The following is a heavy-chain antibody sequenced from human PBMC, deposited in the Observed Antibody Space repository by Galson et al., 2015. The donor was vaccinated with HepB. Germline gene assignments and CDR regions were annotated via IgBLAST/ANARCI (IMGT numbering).Heavy chain of an antibody. CDR1: GFTFTSYA. V-gene: IGHV3-30*10. D-gene: IGHD5-24*01. CDR3: ASDLRDGNNLDYFGMDV. Sequence: SLRLSCAASGFTFTSYALHWVRQAPGKGLEWVAVISYDGGNKYHIDSVKGRFTISRDNSKNTLFLQMNSLSAEDTAVYYCASDLRDGNNLDYFGMDVWGQGTTVTVSS. J-gene: IGHJ6*02. CDR2: ISYDGGNK.